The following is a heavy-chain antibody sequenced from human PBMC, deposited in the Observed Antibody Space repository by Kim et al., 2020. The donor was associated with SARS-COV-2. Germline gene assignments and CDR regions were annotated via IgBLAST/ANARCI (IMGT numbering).Heavy chain of an antibody. J-gene: IGHJ5*02. Sequence: GGSLRLSCAASGFTFSSYSMNWVRQAPGKGLEWVSYISSSSSTIYYADSVKGRFTISRDNAKNSLYLQMNSLRDEDTAVYYCARDTVGGDPEPSPNWFDPWGQGTLVTVSS. D-gene: IGHD3-16*01. CDR1: GFTFSSYS. V-gene: IGHV3-48*02. CDR2: ISSSSSTI. CDR3: ARDTVGGDPEPSPNWFDP.